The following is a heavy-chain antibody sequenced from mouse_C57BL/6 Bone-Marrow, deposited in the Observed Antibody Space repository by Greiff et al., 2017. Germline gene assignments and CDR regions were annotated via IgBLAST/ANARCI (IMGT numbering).Heavy chain of an antibody. CDR3: ARDYYDYGASYWYFDV. Sequence: EVNVVESGGGLVKPGGSLKLSCAASGFTFSDYGMHWVRQAPEKGLEWVAYISSGSSTIYYADTVKGRFTISRDNAKNTLFLQMTSLRSEDTAMYYCARDYYDYGASYWYFDVWGTGTTVTVSS. D-gene: IGHD2-4*01. J-gene: IGHJ1*03. CDR2: ISSGSSTI. V-gene: IGHV5-17*01. CDR1: GFTFSDYG.